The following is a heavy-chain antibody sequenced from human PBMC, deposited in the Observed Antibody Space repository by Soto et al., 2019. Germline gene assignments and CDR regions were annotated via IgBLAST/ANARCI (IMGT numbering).Heavy chain of an antibody. V-gene: IGHV4-30-2*01. CDR1: GGSISSGWYS. D-gene: IGHD3-16*01. Sequence: TLSVTFAVSGGSISSGWYSWSWIRQPPGKGLEWIGYIYHSGSTYYNPSLKSRVTISVDRSKNQFSLKLSSVTAADTAVYYCARAGGHRRIWGNNWFDTWGQGTLVTVSS. J-gene: IGHJ5*02. CDR2: IYHSGST. CDR3: ARAGGHRRIWGNNWFDT.